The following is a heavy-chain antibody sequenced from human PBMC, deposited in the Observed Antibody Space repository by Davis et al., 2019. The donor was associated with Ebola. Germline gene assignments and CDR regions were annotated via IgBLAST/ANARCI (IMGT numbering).Heavy chain of an antibody. V-gene: IGHV1-18*04. D-gene: IGHD3-3*01. CDR2: ISAYNGNT. CDR3: ARVSRFLEWLSTNWFDP. Sequence: AASVKVSCKASGYTFTSYGISWVRQAPGQGLEWMGWISAYNGNTNYAQKLQGRVTMTTDTSTSTAYMELRSLRSDDTVVYYCARVSRFLEWLSTNWFDPWGQGTLVTVSS. CDR1: GYTFTSYG. J-gene: IGHJ5*02.